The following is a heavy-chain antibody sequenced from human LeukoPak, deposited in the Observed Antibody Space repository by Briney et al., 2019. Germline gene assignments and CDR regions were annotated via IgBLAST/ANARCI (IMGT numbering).Heavy chain of an antibody. CDR3: AKASYGDYLVLDY. CDR2: IYSGGST. J-gene: IGHJ4*02. D-gene: IGHD4-17*01. Sequence: PGGSLRLSCAASGFTVSSNYMSWVRQAPGKGLEWVSVIYSGGSTYYADSVKGRFTISRDNSKNTLYLQMNSLRAEDTAVYYCAKASYGDYLVLDYWGQGTLVTVSS. V-gene: IGHV3-53*01. CDR1: GFTVSSNY.